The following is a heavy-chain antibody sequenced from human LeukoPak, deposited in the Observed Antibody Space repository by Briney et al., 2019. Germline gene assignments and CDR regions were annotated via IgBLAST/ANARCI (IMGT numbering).Heavy chain of an antibody. Sequence: ASVKVSCKASGYTFTGYYMHWVRQAPGQGLEWMGWIYRNSDGTNYAQKFQDRVAMTTDTSISTAYMELSRLRSDDTAVYYCARSGTAEGLVFDYRGQGTLVTVSS. D-gene: IGHD7-27*01. J-gene: IGHJ4*02. CDR2: IYRNSDGT. CDR1: GYTFTGYY. V-gene: IGHV1-2*02. CDR3: ARSGTAEGLVFDY.